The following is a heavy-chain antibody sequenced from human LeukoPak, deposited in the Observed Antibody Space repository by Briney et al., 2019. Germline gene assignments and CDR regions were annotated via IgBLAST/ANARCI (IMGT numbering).Heavy chain of an antibody. CDR3: ARDRTRGIAARTPRYYFDY. CDR1: GYTFTGYY. J-gene: IGHJ4*02. Sequence: ASVKVSCKASGYTFTGYYMHWVRQTPGQGLEWMGWINPNSGGTNYAQKFQGRVTMTRDTSISTAYMELSRLRSDDTAVYYCARDRTRGIAARTPRYYFDYWGQGTLVTVSS. D-gene: IGHD6-6*01. V-gene: IGHV1-2*02. CDR2: INPNSGGT.